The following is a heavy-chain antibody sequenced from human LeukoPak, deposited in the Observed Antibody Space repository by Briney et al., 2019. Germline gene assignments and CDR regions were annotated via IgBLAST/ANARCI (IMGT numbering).Heavy chain of an antibody. V-gene: IGHV3-21*01. J-gene: IGHJ6*02. CDR1: GFTFSSHS. CDR2: ISSSSSYI. Sequence: GGSLRLSCAASGFTFSSHSMNWVRQAPGKGLEWVSSISSSSSYIYYADSVKGRFTISRDNAKNSLYLQMNSLRAEDTAVYYCARDLLPPEENHYYYGMDVWGQGTTVTVSS. CDR3: ARDLLPPEENHYYYGMDV.